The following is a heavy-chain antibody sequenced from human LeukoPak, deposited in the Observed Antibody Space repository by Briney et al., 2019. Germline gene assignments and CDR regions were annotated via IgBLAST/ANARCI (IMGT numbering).Heavy chain of an antibody. CDR3: AGTPLLEWSVVDLEGMDV. V-gene: IGHV4-34*01. Sequence: PSETLSLTCAVYGGSFSGYYWSWIRQPPGKGLEWIGEINHSGSTNYNPSLKSRVTISVDTSKNQFSLKLSSVTAADTAVYYCAGTPLLEWSVVDLEGMDVWGQGTTVTVSS. J-gene: IGHJ6*02. CDR1: GGSFSGYY. CDR2: INHSGST. D-gene: IGHD3-3*01.